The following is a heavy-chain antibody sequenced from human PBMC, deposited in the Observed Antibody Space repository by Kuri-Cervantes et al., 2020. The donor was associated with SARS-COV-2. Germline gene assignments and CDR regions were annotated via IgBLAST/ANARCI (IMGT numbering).Heavy chain of an antibody. CDR2: ISGSGGST. CDR1: GFTFSSYA. Sequence: GESLKISCAASGFTFSSYAMSWVRQAPGKGLEWVSAISGSGGSTYYADSAKGRFTISRDNSKNTLYLQMNSLRAEDTAVYYCAKTGSLGEVDYWGQGTLVTVSS. V-gene: IGHV3-23*01. CDR3: AKTGSLGEVDY. D-gene: IGHD1-26*01. J-gene: IGHJ4*02.